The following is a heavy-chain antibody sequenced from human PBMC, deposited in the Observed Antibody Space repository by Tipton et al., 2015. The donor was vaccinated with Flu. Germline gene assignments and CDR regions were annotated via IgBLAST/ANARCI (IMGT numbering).Heavy chain of an antibody. CDR2: INHSGST. Sequence: LRLSCAVYGGSFSGYYWSWIRQPPGKGLEWIGEINHSGSTNYNPSLKSRVTISVDTSKNQFSLKLSSVTAADTAVYYCARGLGTTVTYWGQGTLVTVSS. CDR3: ARGLGTTVTY. D-gene: IGHD4-17*01. CDR1: GGSFSGYY. V-gene: IGHV4-34*01. J-gene: IGHJ4*02.